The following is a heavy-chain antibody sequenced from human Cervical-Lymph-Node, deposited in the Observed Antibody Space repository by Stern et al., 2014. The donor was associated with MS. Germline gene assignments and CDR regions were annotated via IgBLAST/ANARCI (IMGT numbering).Heavy chain of an antibody. V-gene: IGHV4-59*11. Sequence: QVQLQESGPGLLRPSETLSLTCNVSGASITSHFWSWIRHPPGKGLEWIGYIYYSGTTTYNTSLKGRGAISINTYKTHISLRLSSVTAADTAVYYCAKASDLWGQGTLVTVSS. CDR1: GASITSHF. J-gene: IGHJ5*02. CDR2: IYYSGTT. CDR3: AKASDL.